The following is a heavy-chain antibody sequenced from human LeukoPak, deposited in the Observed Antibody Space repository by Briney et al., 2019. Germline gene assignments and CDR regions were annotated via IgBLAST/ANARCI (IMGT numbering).Heavy chain of an antibody. J-gene: IGHJ4*02. D-gene: IGHD3-9*01. V-gene: IGHV1-18*01. CDR3: ARAAYYDILTGYYHRYFDY. CDR1: GYTFTSYG. CDR2: ISAYNGNT. Sequence: ASVKVSCKASGYTFTSYGISWVRQAPGQGLEWMGWISAYNGNTNYAQKLQGRVTITADKSTSTAYMELSSLRSEDTAVYYCARAAYYDILTGYYHRYFDYWGQGTLVTVSS.